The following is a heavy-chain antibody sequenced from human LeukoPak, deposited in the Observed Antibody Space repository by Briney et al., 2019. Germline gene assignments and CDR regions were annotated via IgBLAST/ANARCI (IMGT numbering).Heavy chain of an antibody. Sequence: GGSLRLSCAASGFTFSSDEMNWVRQAPGKGLEWVSYISSSGSTIYYADSVEGRFTISRDNAKNSLYLQMNSLRAEDTAVYYCAELGITMIGGVWGKGTTVTVSS. J-gene: IGHJ6*04. V-gene: IGHV3-48*03. CDR1: GFTFSSDE. D-gene: IGHD3-10*02. CDR3: AELGITMIGGV. CDR2: ISSSGSTI.